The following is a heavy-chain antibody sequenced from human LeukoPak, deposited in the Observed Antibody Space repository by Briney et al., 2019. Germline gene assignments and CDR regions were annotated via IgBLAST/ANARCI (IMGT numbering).Heavy chain of an antibody. CDR1: DGSISNSY. Sequence: SETLSLTCTVSDGSISNSYWNWVRQSPGKGLEWLGYIYTSGSTKYNPSLKSRITLSIDTSKNQFSLRLSSVTAADTAVYYCANSYNGKVVPFDCWGQGSLVTVSS. J-gene: IGHJ4*02. CDR2: IYTSGST. CDR3: ANSYNGKVVPFDC. D-gene: IGHD5-24*01. V-gene: IGHV4-4*09.